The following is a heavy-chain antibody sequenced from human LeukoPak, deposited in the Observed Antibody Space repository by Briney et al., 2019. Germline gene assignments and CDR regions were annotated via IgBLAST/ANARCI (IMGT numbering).Heavy chain of an antibody. CDR3: VRGYSFGPYGMDV. V-gene: IGHV3-48*01. CDR1: GFPFSSYS. Sequence: PGGSLSLSCAASGFPFSSYSMNWVRRAPGKGLEWLSSISSSSSTIYYADSVKGRFTISRDNSKNTLYLQMSSLSAEDTAVYFCVRGYSFGPYGMDVWGQGTTVTVSS. D-gene: IGHD2-15*01. CDR2: ISSSSSTI. J-gene: IGHJ6*02.